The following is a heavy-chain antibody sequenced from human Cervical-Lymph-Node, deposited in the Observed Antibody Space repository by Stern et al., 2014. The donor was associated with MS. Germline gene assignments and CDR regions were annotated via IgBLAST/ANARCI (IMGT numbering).Heavy chain of an antibody. V-gene: IGHV3-74*02. CDR1: GFTFSNYW. D-gene: IGHD4-17*01. CDR2: ISGGGSSP. Sequence: EVQLVESGGGLVQPGGSLRLSCAASGFTFSNYWMHWVRQAPGKGLVWVSRISGGGSSPTYADSVKGRFTISRDNAKNTLFLQMNSLRAEDTAVYYCARVHPAATVTTGPFDDWGQGTLVTVSS. CDR3: ARVHPAATVTTGPFDD. J-gene: IGHJ4*02.